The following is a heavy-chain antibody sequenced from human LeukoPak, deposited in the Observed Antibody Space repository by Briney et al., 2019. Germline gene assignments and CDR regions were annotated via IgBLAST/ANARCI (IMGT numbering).Heavy chain of an antibody. J-gene: IGHJ6*03. CDR3: ARDLGGYTAMVPYYYYYYMDV. D-gene: IGHD5-18*01. V-gene: IGHV4-61*02. Sequence: PSETLSLTCTVSGGSISSGSYYWSWIRQPAGKGLEWIGRIYTSGSTNYNPSLKSRVTISVDTSKNQFSLKLSSVTAADTAVYYCARDLGGYTAMVPYYYYYYMDVWGKGTTVTVSS. CDR2: IYTSGST. CDR1: GGSISSGSYY.